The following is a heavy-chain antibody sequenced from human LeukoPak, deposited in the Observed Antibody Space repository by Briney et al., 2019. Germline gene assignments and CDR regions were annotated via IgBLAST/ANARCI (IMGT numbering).Heavy chain of an antibody. CDR3: AKEKSSSGWTGLYYYGMDV. V-gene: IGHV3-9*01. J-gene: IGHJ6*02. D-gene: IGHD6-19*01. Sequence: GGSLRLSCAASGFTFDDYDMQWLRQAPGKGLEGVSGISWYSGSIGYADPVKGRFTISRDNAKNSLYLQMNSMRAEDTALYYCAKEKSSSGWTGLYYYGMDVWGQGTTVTVSS. CDR1: GFTFDDYD. CDR2: ISWYSGSI.